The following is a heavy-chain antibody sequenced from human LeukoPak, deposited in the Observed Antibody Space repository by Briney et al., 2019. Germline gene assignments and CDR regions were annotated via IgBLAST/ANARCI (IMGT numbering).Heavy chain of an antibody. Sequence: GGSLRLSCAASGFTFSSYAMSWVRQAPGKGLEWVSTMSTSGGSTYYADSVKGRFTISRDNSKNTLFLHMNSLRAEDTAVFYCARAVDFWSGYPQPNWFDPWGQGTLVTVSS. J-gene: IGHJ5*02. D-gene: IGHD3-3*01. V-gene: IGHV3-23*01. CDR2: MSTSGGST. CDR1: GFTFSSYA. CDR3: ARAVDFWSGYPQPNWFDP.